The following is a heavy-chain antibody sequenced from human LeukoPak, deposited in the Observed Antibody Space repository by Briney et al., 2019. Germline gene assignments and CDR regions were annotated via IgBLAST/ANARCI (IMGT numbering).Heavy chain of an antibody. Sequence: SETLSLTCVVSGGSISSAGYSWSWIRQPPGKGLEWIGYFLHTGRTFYNPSLRGRVTVSLDRYRNQFSLNLNSMTAADTAVYYCARDGGYSYGPAFDYWGQGTLVTVSS. V-gene: IGHV4-30-2*01. CDR2: FLHTGRT. CDR1: GGSISSAGYS. D-gene: IGHD5-18*01. J-gene: IGHJ4*02. CDR3: ARDGGYSYGPAFDY.